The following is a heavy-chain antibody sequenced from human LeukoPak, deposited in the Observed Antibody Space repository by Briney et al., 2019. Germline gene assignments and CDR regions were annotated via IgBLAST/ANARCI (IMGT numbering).Heavy chain of an antibody. Sequence: GASVKVSCKASGYTFTGYYMHWVRQAPGQGLEWMGWINPNSGGTNYAQKFQGRVTMTRDTSISTAYMELSSLRSEDTAVYYCAREGSSSSTPNWFDPWGQGTLVTVSS. D-gene: IGHD6-6*01. CDR3: AREGSSSSTPNWFDP. V-gene: IGHV1-2*02. CDR1: GYTFTGYY. J-gene: IGHJ5*02. CDR2: INPNSGGT.